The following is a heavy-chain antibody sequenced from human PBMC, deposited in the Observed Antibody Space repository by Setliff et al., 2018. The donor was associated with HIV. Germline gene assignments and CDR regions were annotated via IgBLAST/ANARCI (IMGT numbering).Heavy chain of an antibody. CDR3: ARATPFVVVPAAPNYYYYMDV. CDR2: IHHSGIT. Sequence: SETLSLTCAVYGGSFSGYYWGWIRQPPGKGLEWIGEIHHSGITNYNPSLKSRVTISIDTSKNQFSLKLSSVTAADTAVYSCARATPFVVVPAAPNYYYYMDVW. J-gene: IGHJ6*03. V-gene: IGHV4-34*01. CDR1: GGSFSGYY. D-gene: IGHD2-2*01.